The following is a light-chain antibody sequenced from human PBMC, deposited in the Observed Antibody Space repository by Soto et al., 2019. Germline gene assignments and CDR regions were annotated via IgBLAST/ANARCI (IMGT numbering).Light chain of an antibody. CDR2: KAS. CDR1: QSISSW. Sequence: DIQMTQSPSTLSASVGDRVTITCRASQSISSWLAWYQQKPGKAPNLLIYKASSLESGVPSRFSGSGSGTEFTLTISSLQPDDFATYYCQQSFTFGPGTKADIK. CDR3: QQSFT. J-gene: IGKJ3*01. V-gene: IGKV1-5*03.